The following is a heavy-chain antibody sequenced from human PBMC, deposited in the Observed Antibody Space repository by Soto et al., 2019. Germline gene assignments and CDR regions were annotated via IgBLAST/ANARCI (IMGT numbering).Heavy chain of an antibody. Sequence: PGGSLRLSCAASGFTFSSYAMHWVRQAPGKGLEWVAVISYDGSNKYYADSVKGRFTISRDNSKNTLYLQMNSLRAEDTAVYYCAKYTSSGWDYYYYYGMDVWDQGTTVTVSS. J-gene: IGHJ6*02. V-gene: IGHV3-30-3*02. CDR3: AKYTSSGWDYYYYYGMDV. CDR2: ISYDGSNK. CDR1: GFTFSSYA. D-gene: IGHD6-19*01.